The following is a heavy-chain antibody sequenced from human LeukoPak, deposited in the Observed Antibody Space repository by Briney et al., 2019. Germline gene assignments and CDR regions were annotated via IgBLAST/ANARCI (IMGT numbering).Heavy chain of an antibody. J-gene: IGHJ4*01. CDR1: GYSISSGYY. CDR3: ARDYYGSGSYQLDY. Sequence: SETLSLTCTVSGYSISSGYYCGWLRQPPGKGLEWIGSIYHSGSTYYNPSLKSRVTISVDTSKNQFSLKLSSVTAADTAVYYCARDYYGSGSYQLDYWGHGTLVTVSS. D-gene: IGHD3-10*01. CDR2: IYHSGST. V-gene: IGHV4-38-2*02.